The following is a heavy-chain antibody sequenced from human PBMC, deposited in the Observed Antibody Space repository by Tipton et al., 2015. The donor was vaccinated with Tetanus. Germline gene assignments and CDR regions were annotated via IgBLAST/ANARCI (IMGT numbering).Heavy chain of an antibody. D-gene: IGHD2-15*01. CDR3: ARDGSGFGGSYDY. V-gene: IGHV4-4*07. Sequence: TLSLTCTVSGGSISSYYWSWIRQPAGKGLEWIGHIYTSGNTNYNPSLKSRVSISVDTSMNSFSLNLSSVTAADTAVYYCARDGSGFGGSYDYWGQGTLVTVSS. CDR1: GGSISSYY. J-gene: IGHJ4*02. CDR2: IYTSGNT.